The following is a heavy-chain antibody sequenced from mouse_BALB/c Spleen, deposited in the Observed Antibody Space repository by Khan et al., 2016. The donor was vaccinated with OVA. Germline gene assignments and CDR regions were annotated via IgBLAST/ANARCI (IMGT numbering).Heavy chain of an antibody. D-gene: IGHD3-2*02. CDR3: PVIRLYGFFAY. V-gene: IGHV1-7*01. CDR1: GYTFTTYW. Sequence: QVQLQQSGAELAKPGDSVKMSCKASGYTFTTYWMHWVKQRPGQGLEWIGYIDPSTGYTEYNQKFKDKATLTTDKSSSTAYMQLSRLTYEDSAVCSLPVIRLYGFFAYGGQGTLSTV. CDR2: IDPSTGYT. J-gene: IGHJ3*01.